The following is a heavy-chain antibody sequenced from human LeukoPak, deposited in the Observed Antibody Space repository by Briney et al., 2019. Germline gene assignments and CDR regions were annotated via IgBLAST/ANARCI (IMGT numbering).Heavy chain of an antibody. Sequence: PGRSLRLSCRGYGFTFGDHAMSWVRQAPGKGLEWVAIISNDGSNEYYADSVKGRFTISRDNSKNTLYLQMNSLRAEDTAVYYCARGQLWLLSYWGQGTLVTVSS. CDR2: ISNDGSNE. J-gene: IGHJ4*02. D-gene: IGHD5-18*01. V-gene: IGHV3-30-3*01. CDR3: ARGQLWLLSY. CDR1: GFTFGDHA.